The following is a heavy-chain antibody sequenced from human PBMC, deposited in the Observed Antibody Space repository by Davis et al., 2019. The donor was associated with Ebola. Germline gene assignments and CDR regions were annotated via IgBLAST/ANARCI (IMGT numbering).Heavy chain of an antibody. CDR3: ARGWLRTYFDY. J-gene: IGHJ4*02. CDR1: GDSVSSAG. V-gene: IGHV6-1*01. D-gene: IGHD5-12*01. CDR2: TYYTSKWFN. Sequence: HSQTLSLTCAISGDSVSSAGWNWIRQSPSRGLEWLGRTYYTSKWFNDYAVSVKGRITVNADTSKNQFSLQLNSVTPEDTAVYFCARGWLRTYFDYWGQGTLVTVSS.